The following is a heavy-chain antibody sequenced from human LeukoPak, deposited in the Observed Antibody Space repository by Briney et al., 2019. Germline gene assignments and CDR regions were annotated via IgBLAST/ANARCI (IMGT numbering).Heavy chain of an antibody. J-gene: IGHJ4*02. CDR2: INPNSGGT. Sequence: AASVKVSCKASGYTFTGYYMHWVRQAPGQGLEWMGWINPNSGGTNYAQKFQGWVTMTRDTSISTAYMELSRLRSDDTAVYYCARDSEIRGSALRRGNYDYWGQGTLVTVSS. D-gene: IGHD1-7*01. CDR1: GYTFTGYY. V-gene: IGHV1-2*04. CDR3: ARDSEIRGSALRRGNYDY.